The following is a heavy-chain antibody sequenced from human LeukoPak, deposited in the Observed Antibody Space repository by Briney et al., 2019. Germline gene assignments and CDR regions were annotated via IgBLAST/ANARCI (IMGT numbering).Heavy chain of an antibody. CDR2: ISWNSGSI. Sequence: PGGSLRLSCAASGFTFDDYAMHWVRQAPGKGLEWVSGISWNSGSIGYADSVKGRFTISRDNAKNSLYLQMNSLRAEDTALYYCAKDLRVTRGLNYYYYGMDVWGQGTTVTVSS. J-gene: IGHJ6*02. D-gene: IGHD4-17*01. CDR3: AKDLRVTRGLNYYYYGMDV. V-gene: IGHV3-9*01. CDR1: GFTFDDYA.